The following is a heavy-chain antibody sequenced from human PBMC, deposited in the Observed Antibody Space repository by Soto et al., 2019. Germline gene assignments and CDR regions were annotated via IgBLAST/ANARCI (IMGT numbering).Heavy chain of an antibody. CDR3: YGGADGRAPFQH. V-gene: IGHV3-72*01. J-gene: IGHJ1*01. D-gene: IGHD6-13*01. Sequence: EVLLVESGGGSVQPGGSLRLSCSASGFRPSDHHMDWVRQAPGKRLEWVGRIGNRRDYDTTHYAASLKGRVSISRDDAKNALFLQKSSRKRDDTSVYYVYGGADGRAPFQHWFQGTQVTVSS. CDR1: GFRPSDHH. CDR2: IGNRRDYDTT.